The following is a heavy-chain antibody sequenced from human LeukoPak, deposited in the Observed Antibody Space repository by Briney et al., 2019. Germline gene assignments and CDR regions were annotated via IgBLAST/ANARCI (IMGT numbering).Heavy chain of an antibody. J-gene: IGHJ4*02. CDR3: AKTYYYGSGSYYHFDY. V-gene: IGHV3-33*06. D-gene: IGHD3-10*01. CDR2: IWNDGNNK. CDR1: GFTFSNYG. Sequence: GGSLRLSCAASGFTFSNYGMHWVRQAPGKGLEWVALIWNDGNNKYHADSVKGRFTISRDHSKNTLYLQMNSLRAEDTAVYYCAKTYYYGSGSYYHFDYWGQGTLVTVSS.